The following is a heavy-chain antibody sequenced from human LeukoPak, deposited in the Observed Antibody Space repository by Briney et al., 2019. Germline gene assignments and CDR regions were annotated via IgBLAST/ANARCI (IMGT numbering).Heavy chain of an antibody. J-gene: IGHJ4*02. V-gene: IGHV4-59*01. CDR1: GGSISSYY. CDR2: IYYSGRT. Sequence: SETLSLTCTVSGGSISSYYWSWVRQAPGKGLEWIGYIYYSGRTNYNPSLKSRVTISVDKSKNQFSLKLSSVTTAAAAVSYCARARLRVLKWSHFDYWGQGTLVTVSS. CDR3: ARARLRVLKWSHFDY. D-gene: IGHD3-3*01.